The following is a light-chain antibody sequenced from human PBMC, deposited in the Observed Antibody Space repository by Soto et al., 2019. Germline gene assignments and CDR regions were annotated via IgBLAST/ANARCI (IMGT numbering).Light chain of an antibody. V-gene: IGKV3-20*01. J-gene: IGKJ1*01. Sequence: ELVLTQSPGTLSLSPGERATLSCRASQSVKSSYLAWYQQKPGQAPRLLIYGASSRATGIPDRFSGSGSGTDFTLIISRLEPEDFAVYYCQQYGSSPPKTFGQGTKVEIK. CDR2: GAS. CDR3: QQYGSSPPKT. CDR1: QSVKSSY.